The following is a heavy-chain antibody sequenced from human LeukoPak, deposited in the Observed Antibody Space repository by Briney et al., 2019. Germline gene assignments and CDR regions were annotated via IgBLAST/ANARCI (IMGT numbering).Heavy chain of an antibody. D-gene: IGHD3-10*01. CDR3: AKSFSYSDSGSKREDLGTFDY. Sequence: ASVKVSCKAPGYTFIDYGITLVRQAPGQGLEWMGWISPYNGNTNYAQKLQDRFTMTTEASTSTAYMELRSLRSDDTADYYCAKSFSYSDSGSKREDLGTFDYWGQGTLVTVSS. V-gene: IGHV1-18*01. J-gene: IGHJ4*02. CDR1: GYTFIDYG. CDR2: ISPYNGNT.